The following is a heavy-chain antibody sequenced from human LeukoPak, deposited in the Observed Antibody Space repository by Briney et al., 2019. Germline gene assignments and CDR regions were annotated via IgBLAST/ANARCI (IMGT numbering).Heavy chain of an antibody. D-gene: IGHD2-15*01. CDR2: IKQDGSEK. Sequence: PGGSLRLSCAASGFTFRSYWMTWVRQAPGKGLEWVANIKQDGSEKYYVDSVKGRFTISRDNAKNSLFLQMNNLRAEDTAVYYCAREDVAAYYHMDVWGKGTTVTVSS. J-gene: IGHJ6*03. V-gene: IGHV3-7*01. CDR3: AREDVAAYYHMDV. CDR1: GFTFRSYW.